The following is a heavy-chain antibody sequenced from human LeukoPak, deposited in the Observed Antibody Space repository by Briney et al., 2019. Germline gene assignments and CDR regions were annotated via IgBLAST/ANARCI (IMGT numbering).Heavy chain of an antibody. CDR2: IYTSGGT. D-gene: IGHD6-19*01. CDR1: GGSIGSYY. CDR3: ARAVPYSSGWYGYYYYGMDV. V-gene: IGHV4-4*07. J-gene: IGHJ6*02. Sequence: SETLSLTCTVSGGSIGSYYWSWIRQPAGKGLEWIGRIYTSGGTNYNPSLKSRVTMSVDTSKNQFSLKLSSVTAADTAVYYCARAVPYSSGWYGYYYYGMDVWGQGTTVTVSS.